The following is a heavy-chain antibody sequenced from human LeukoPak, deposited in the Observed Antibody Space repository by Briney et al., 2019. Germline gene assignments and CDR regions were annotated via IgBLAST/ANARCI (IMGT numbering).Heavy chain of an antibody. D-gene: IGHD3-9*01. V-gene: IGHV3-21*01. CDR2: ISSSSSYI. Sequence: GGSLRLSCAASGFSFSSYTMSWVRQAPGKGLEWVSSISSSSSYIYYADSVKGRFTISRDNAKNSLYLQMNSLRAEDTAVYYCARGQNSGILTGYLWGQGTLVTVSS. CDR1: GFSFSSYT. CDR3: ARGQNSGILTGYL. J-gene: IGHJ4*02.